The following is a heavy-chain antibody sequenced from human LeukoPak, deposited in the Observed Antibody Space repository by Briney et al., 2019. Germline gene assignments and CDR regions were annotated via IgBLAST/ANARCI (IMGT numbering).Heavy chain of an antibody. CDR1: GFTFDDYG. Sequence: GGSLRLSCAASGFTFDDYGMSWVRQAPGKGLEWVSGINWNGGSTGYADSVKGRFTISRDNAKNSLYLQMNSLRAEDAALYYCARSDYGDAGGAFDVWGQGTMVTVSS. J-gene: IGHJ3*01. CDR2: INWNGGST. V-gene: IGHV3-20*04. CDR3: ARSDYGDAGGAFDV. D-gene: IGHD4-17*01.